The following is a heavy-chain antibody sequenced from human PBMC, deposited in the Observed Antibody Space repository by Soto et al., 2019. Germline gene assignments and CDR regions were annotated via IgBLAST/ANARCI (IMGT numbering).Heavy chain of an antibody. D-gene: IGHD3-10*01. J-gene: IGHJ4*02. Sequence: GGSLRLSCAASGFNFGSYWMSWARQAPGKGLEWVATIKYDASEKKYVDSLKTRLTISKDTSKNQVVLTMTNMDPVHTATYYCARIRHYYGSGSFFDYWGQGTLVTVSS. CDR2: IKYDASEK. V-gene: IGHV3-7*03. CDR1: GFNFGSYW. CDR3: ARIRHYYGSGSFFDY.